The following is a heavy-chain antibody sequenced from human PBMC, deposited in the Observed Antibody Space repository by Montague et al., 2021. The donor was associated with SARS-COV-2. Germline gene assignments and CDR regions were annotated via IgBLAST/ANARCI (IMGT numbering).Heavy chain of an antibody. Sequence: SVKVSCKVFGYTLSQTTMHWVRQAPGKGLEWMGSLDPEDGETVYTQTLQGRVAMTADSSTETAYMELTNLTSDDTAVYYCATYSISGVVIYAFAFWGQGTMVTVSS. CDR2: LDPEDGET. V-gene: IGHV1-24*01. D-gene: IGHD3-3*01. J-gene: IGHJ3*01. CDR1: GYTLSQTT. CDR3: ATYSISGVVIYAFAF.